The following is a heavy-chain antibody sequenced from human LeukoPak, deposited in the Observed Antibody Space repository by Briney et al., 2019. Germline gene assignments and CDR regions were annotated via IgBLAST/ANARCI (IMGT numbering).Heavy chain of an antibody. V-gene: IGHV3-15*01. J-gene: IGHJ4*02. CDR3: TTDQPHYYGSGSRDY. D-gene: IGHD3-10*01. CDR1: GFTFSKAW. Sequence: GGSLRLSCAASGFTFSKAWMSWVRQAPGKGLEWVGRSKSQTDGGTTDYAAPVKGRFTISRNNSKNMLYLQMNSLKTEDTAVYYCTTDQPHYYGSGSRDYWVQGTLVTVSS. CDR2: SKSQTDGGTT.